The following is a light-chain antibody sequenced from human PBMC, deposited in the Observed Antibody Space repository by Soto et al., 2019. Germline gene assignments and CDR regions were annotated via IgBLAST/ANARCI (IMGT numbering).Light chain of an antibody. J-gene: IGKJ1*01. CDR2: AAS. CDR3: QQCTDWLWT. Sequence: EIVLTQSPATLSLSPGERASLSCRASQNVTNYLAWYQQKPGQAPRLLIYAASNRATGIPARFGGSGSATDFPLTSSSLGHEDFAVYYCQQCTDWLWTFGQGTKVEIK. V-gene: IGKV3-11*01. CDR1: QNVTNY.